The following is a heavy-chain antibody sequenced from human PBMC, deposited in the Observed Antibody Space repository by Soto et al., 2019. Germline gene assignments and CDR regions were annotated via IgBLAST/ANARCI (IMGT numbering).Heavy chain of an antibody. CDR1: GFTFSSYV. CDR2: ISGSGGST. J-gene: IGHJ4*02. D-gene: IGHD3-22*01. V-gene: IGHV3-23*01. CDR3: AKGSTSYDSSGYYPYYFDY. Sequence: EVQLLESGGGLVQPGGSLRLSCAASGFTFSSYVMSWVRQAPGKGLEWVSAISGSGGSTYYADSVKGRFTISRDNSKNTLYLQMNSLRAEDTAVYYCAKGSTSYDSSGYYPYYFDYWGQGTLVTVSS.